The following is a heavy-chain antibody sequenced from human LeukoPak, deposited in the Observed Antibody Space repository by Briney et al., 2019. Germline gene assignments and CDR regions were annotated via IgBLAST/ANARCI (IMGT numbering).Heavy chain of an antibody. Sequence: PGGSLRLSCAVSGFAFSSYNLNWVRQAPGKGMEWVSSISSSGSSILYADSVKGRFTISRDNAQNSLYLQMNSLRVEDTAVYYCARGIAAAGWYYFDYWGQGALVTVSS. V-gene: IGHV3-21*01. D-gene: IGHD6-13*01. CDR1: GFAFSSYN. CDR2: ISSSGSSI. J-gene: IGHJ4*02. CDR3: ARGIAAAGWYYFDY.